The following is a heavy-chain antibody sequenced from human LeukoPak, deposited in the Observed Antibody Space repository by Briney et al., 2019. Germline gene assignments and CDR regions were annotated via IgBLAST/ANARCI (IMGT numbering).Heavy chain of an antibody. CDR3: ARPTRENDYSNWYFDY. CDR2: IYPGDSDT. Sequence: GESLKISCKGSGSSFTNYWIGWVRRLPGKGLEWRGIIYPGDSDTRYSPSFHGQVTISADKSISTAYLQWSSLKASDTAMYYCARPTRENDYSNWYFDYWGQGTLVTVSS. V-gene: IGHV5-51*01. CDR1: GSSFTNYW. J-gene: IGHJ4*02. D-gene: IGHD4-11*01.